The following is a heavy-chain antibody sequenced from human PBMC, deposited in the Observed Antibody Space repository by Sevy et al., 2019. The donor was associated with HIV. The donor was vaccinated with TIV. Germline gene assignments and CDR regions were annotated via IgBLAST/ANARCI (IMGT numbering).Heavy chain of an antibody. J-gene: IGHJ4*02. V-gene: IGHV3-11*06. Sequence: GGSLRLSCAASGFTFSDYYMNWIRQAPGKGLEWVSYISSSSRNINYADSLKGRFTISRDNAKNSLYLQMNSLRAEDTAVYYCARRSSSWDYFEYWGQGTLVTVSS. D-gene: IGHD6-13*01. CDR3: ARRSSSWDYFEY. CDR1: GFTFSDYY. CDR2: ISSSSRNI.